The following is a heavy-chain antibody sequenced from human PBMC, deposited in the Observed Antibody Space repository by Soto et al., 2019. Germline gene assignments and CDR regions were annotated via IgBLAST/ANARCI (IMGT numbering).Heavy chain of an antibody. CDR3: ARDLLTRDH. Sequence: GGSLRLSCLASGITFSDYWMTWVRQAPGRGLEWVANINQEGSDKNYVDSVKGRFTISRDNAQNSLYLQMSSLRAEDTAVYYCARDLLTRDHWGQGTLVTVSS. J-gene: IGHJ4*02. V-gene: IGHV3-7*03. CDR1: GITFSDYW. CDR2: INQEGSDK.